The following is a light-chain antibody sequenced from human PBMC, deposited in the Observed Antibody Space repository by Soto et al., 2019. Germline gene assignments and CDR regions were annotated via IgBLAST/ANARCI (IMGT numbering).Light chain of an antibody. CDR3: QQYNNWLT. CDR1: QSVSSN. J-gene: IGKJ1*01. V-gene: IGKV3-15*01. Sequence: EIVMTQSPATLSVSPGERATLSCRASQSVSSNLAWYQQKPGQAPRLLIFGTSNRATGIPARFSGSGSGTEFTLTISSLQSEDFGVYYCQQYNNWLTFGQGTKVEIK. CDR2: GTS.